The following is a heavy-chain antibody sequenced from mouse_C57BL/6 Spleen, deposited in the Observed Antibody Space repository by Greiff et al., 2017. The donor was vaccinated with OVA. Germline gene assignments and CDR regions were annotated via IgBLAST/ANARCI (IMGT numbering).Heavy chain of an antibody. J-gene: IGHJ4*01. Sequence: EVQLQQSGPGLVKPSQSLSLTCSVTGYSITSGYYWNWIRQFPGNKLEWMGYISYDGSNNYNPSLKNRISITRDTSKNQFFLKLNSVTTEDTATYYCARAYYRDYYAMDYWGQGTSVTVSS. CDR1: GYSITSGYY. V-gene: IGHV3-6*01. CDR2: ISYDGSN. CDR3: ARAYYRDYYAMDY. D-gene: IGHD2-14*01.